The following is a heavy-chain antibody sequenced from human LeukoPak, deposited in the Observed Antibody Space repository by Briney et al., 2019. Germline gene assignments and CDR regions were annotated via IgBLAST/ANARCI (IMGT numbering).Heavy chain of an antibody. J-gene: IGHJ4*02. CDR1: GFTFRSYG. D-gene: IGHD2-2*01. V-gene: IGHV3-23*01. Sequence: GGTLRLSCAASGFTFRSYGMTWVRQAPGKGLEWVSAISGSGDSTYYADSVKGRFTISRDNSRNTLYLQMNSLRAGDTAVCYCAKSFRSTSLDYWGQGTLVTVSS. CDR3: AKSFRSTSLDY. CDR2: ISGSGDST.